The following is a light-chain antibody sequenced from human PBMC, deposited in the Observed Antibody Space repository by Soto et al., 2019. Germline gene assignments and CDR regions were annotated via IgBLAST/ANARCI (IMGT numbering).Light chain of an antibody. J-gene: IGKJ1*01. CDR2: DAS. CDR3: SQYHSYSWT. CDR1: HNIERW. Sequence: INHYPTTLASDMGVGLGSSCLASHNIERWMDWYQQKPGKASKILIYDASTLESGVPSRFSGSLYGKALNLTISRFQHDDFATHSCSQYHSYSWTWADGTKVDIK. V-gene: IGKV1-5*01.